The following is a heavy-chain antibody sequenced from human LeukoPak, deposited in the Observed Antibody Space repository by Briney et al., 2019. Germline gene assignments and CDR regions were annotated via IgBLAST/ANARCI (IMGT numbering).Heavy chain of an antibody. Sequence: PGGSLRLSCAASGFTFSSYGMHWVRQAPGKGLEWVAVISYDGSNKYYADSVKGRFTISRDNSKNTLYLQMNSLRAEDTAVYYCAREGYCSSTSCYLSYYFDYWGQGTLVTVSS. CDR1: GFTFSSYG. J-gene: IGHJ4*02. CDR2: ISYDGSNK. CDR3: AREGYCSSTSCYLSYYFDY. D-gene: IGHD2-2*01. V-gene: IGHV3-30*03.